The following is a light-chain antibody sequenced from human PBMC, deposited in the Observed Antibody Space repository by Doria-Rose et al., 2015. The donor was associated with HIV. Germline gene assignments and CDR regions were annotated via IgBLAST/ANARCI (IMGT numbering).Light chain of an antibody. Sequence: DIQLTQSPESLGMSLGERATLSCKSNQSLLYTSKNYLAWYQQKPGQPTKLLIYWASTRQSGLPARFSGSGSGTDFTHAISSLEAEDVAVYYCHQYYDTPSFGPGTTVDIK. CDR2: WAS. J-gene: IGKJ3*01. CDR1: QSLLYTSKNY. CDR3: HQYYDTPS. V-gene: IGKV4-1*01.